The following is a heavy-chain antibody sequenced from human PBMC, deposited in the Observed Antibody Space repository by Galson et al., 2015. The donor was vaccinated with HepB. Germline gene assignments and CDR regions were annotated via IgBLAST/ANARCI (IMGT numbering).Heavy chain of an antibody. CDR2: IYTSGST. Sequence: TLSLTCTVSGGSISSGSYYWSWIRQPAGKGLEWIGRIYTSGSTNYNPSLKSRVTMSVDTSKNQFSLKLSSVTAADTAVYYCARGLSSSSWYGGGGFDPWGQGTLVTVSS. CDR1: GGSISSGSYY. CDR3: ARGLSSSSWYGGGGFDP. V-gene: IGHV4-61*02. J-gene: IGHJ5*02. D-gene: IGHD6-13*01.